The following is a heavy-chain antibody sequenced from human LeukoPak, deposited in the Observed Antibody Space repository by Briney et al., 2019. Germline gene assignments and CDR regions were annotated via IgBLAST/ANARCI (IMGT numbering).Heavy chain of an antibody. J-gene: IGHJ4*02. D-gene: IGHD2-2*01. CDR1: GFTFSSNS. Sequence: GGSLRLSCAASGFTFSSNSMNWVRQAPGKGLEWVSYISSSSSTIYYADSVKGRFTISRDNAKNSLYLQMNSLRAEDTAVYYCARAYIVVVPAAMSAVDYWGQGTLVTVSS. CDR3: ARAYIVVVPAAMSAVDY. CDR2: ISSSSSTI. V-gene: IGHV3-48*01.